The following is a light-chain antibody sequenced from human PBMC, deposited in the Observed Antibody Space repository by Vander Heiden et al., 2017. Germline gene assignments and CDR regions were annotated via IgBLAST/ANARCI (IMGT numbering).Light chain of an antibody. CDR2: DAS. CDR3: QQYDNRPS. CDR1: QDISNY. V-gene: IGKV1-33*01. J-gene: IGKJ3*01. Sequence: DIQMTQSPSSLSASVGDRVTITCQASQDISNYLNWYQQKPGKAPKLLIYDASNWETGVPARFSGSGSGTDFTFTISSLQPEDIATYYCQQYDNRPSFGPGTKVDIK.